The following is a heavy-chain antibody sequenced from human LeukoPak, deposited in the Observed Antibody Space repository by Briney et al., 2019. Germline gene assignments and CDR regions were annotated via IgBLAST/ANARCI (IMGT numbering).Heavy chain of an antibody. CDR1: GYTFTSYY. CDR2: IIPIFGTA. V-gene: IGHV1-69*13. Sequence: GASVKVSCKASGYTFTSYYMHWVRQAPGQGLEWMGGIIPIFGTANYAQKFQGRVTITADESTSTAYMELSSLRSEDTAVYYCARGVPGGATIHYYYGMDVWGKGTTVTVSS. D-gene: IGHD5-12*01. J-gene: IGHJ6*04. CDR3: ARGVPGGATIHYYYGMDV.